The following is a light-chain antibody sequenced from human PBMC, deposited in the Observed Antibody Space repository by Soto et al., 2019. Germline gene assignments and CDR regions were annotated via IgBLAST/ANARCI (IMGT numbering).Light chain of an antibody. V-gene: IGKV3-20*01. CDR3: QQSGSSPLT. CDR2: GAS. CDR1: QSVSSSY. Sequence: EIVLTQSPGTLSLSPGERATLSCRASQSVSSSYLAWYQQKPGQAPRLLIYGASSRATGIPDRFSGSGSGTYFPLTISRLEPEDFAVYYCQQSGSSPLTFGGGTKVEIK. J-gene: IGKJ4*01.